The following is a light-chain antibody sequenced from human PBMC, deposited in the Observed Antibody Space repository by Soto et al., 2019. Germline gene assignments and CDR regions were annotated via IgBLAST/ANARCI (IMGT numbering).Light chain of an antibody. V-gene: IGLV2-14*01. J-gene: IGLJ2*01. CDR2: DVS. CDR1: SSDVGDYNY. CDR3: SSYSGSSTSVL. Sequence: QSALTQPASVSGSPGQSITISCTGSSSDVGDYNYVSWYQQHPDKAPKLMIYDVSNRPSGVSDRFSGSKSGNTASLTISGLQDEDEADYYCSSYSGSSTSVLFGGGTKLTVL.